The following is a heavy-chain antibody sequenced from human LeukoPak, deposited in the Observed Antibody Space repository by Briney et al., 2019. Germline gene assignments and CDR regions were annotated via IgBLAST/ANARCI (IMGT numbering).Heavy chain of an antibody. CDR3: ARHLPIFGVVIPSFGMDV. J-gene: IGHJ6*02. D-gene: IGHD3-3*01. CDR2: IYYSGST. V-gene: IGHV4-59*01. CDR1: GGSISSYY. Sequence: PSETLSLTCTVSGGSISSYYWSWIRQPPGKGLEWIGYIYYSGSTNYNPSLKSRVTISVDTSKNQFSLKLSSVTAADTAVYYCARHLPIFGVVIPSFGMDVWGQGTTVTVSS.